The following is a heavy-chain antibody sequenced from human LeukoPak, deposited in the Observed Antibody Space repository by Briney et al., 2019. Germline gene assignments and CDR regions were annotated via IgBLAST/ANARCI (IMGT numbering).Heavy chain of an antibody. J-gene: IGHJ4*02. CDR2: ISYDGGNK. D-gene: IGHD1-26*01. Sequence: GRSLRLSCAASGFTFSSYVMHWVRQPPGKGLEWVAFISYDGGNKYYADSAKGRFTISRDNSKNTLYLQMNSLRTEDTAVYYCAKDLGYSGSYIDCWGQGTLVTVSS. CDR1: GFTFSSYV. CDR3: AKDLGYSGSYIDC. V-gene: IGHV3-30*18.